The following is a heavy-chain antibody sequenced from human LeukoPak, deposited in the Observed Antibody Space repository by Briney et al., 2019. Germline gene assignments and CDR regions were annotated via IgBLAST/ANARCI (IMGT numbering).Heavy chain of an antibody. V-gene: IGHV3-74*01. CDR1: GFTFSSYW. J-gene: IGHJ5*02. CDR2: ISFDGSDA. Sequence: GGSLRLTCAASGFTFSSYWMHWVRQAPGKGLVWVSCISFDGSDATYADSVKGRFTISRDNAKNTLHLQMDSLTVEDTAVYYCAVSNWMDPWGQGTLVTVSS. CDR3: AVSNWMDP.